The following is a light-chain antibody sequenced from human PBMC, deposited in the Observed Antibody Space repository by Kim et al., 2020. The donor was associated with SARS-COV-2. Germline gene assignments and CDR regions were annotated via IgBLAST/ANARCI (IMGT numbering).Light chain of an antibody. CDR3: QTWGTGSWV. Sequence: QLVLTQSPSASASLGASVKLTCTLSSGHSNYAIAWHQQQPEKGPRYLMKVNTDGSHSKADGIPDRFSGSSSGAERYLTISSLQSEDEADYYCQTWGTGSWVFGGGTQLTVL. CDR2: VNTDGSH. CDR1: SGHSNYA. V-gene: IGLV4-69*01. J-gene: IGLJ3*02.